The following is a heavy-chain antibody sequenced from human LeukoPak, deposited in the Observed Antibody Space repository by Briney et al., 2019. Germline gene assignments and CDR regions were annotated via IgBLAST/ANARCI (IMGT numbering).Heavy chain of an antibody. J-gene: IGHJ5*02. CDR3: ATSGGSYWS. V-gene: IGHV3-30*04. Sequence: PGGSLRLSCAASGFTFSSYAMHWVRQAPGKGLEWVALISYDGSNKYYGDSVKGRFTISRDNSKNTLYLQMNSLRAEDTAVYYCATSGGSYWSWGQGTLVTVSS. D-gene: IGHD1-26*01. CDR1: GFTFSSYA. CDR2: ISYDGSNK.